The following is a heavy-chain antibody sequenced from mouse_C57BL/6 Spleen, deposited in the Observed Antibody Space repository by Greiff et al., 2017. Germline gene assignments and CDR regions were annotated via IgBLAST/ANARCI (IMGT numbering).Heavy chain of an antibody. D-gene: IGHD2-3*01. CDR1: GFTFSSYG. J-gene: IGHJ1*03. CDR2: ISSGGSYT. V-gene: IGHV5-6*01. CDR3: ARHIRPYDGYFHWYFDV. Sequence: EVQGVESGGDLVKPGGSLKLSCAASGFTFSSYGMSWVRQTPDKRLEWVATISSGGSYTYYPDSVKGRFPISRDNAKNTLYLQMSSLKSEDTAMYYCARHIRPYDGYFHWYFDVWGTGTTVTVSS.